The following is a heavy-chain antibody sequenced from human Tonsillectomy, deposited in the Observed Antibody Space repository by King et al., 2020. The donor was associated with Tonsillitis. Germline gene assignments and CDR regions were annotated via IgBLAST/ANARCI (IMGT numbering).Heavy chain of an antibody. CDR3: ARINYCSGGSCTRRYYFDY. D-gene: IGHD2-15*01. J-gene: IGHJ4*02. CDR1: GYTFTSYD. V-gene: IGHV1-8*02. Sequence: VQLVESGAEVKKPGASVKVSCKASGYTFTSYDINWVRQATGQGLEWMGWMNPNSGNTGYAQKFQGRVTMTRNTSISTAYMELSSLRSEDTAVYYCARINYCSGGSCTRRYYFDYWGQGTLVTVSS. CDR2: MNPNSGNT.